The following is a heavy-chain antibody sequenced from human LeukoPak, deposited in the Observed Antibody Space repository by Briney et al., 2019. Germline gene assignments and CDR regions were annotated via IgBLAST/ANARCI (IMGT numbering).Heavy chain of an antibody. V-gene: IGHV3-30-3*01. J-gene: IGHJ4*02. CDR1: GFTFSSYA. D-gene: IGHD3-3*01. Sequence: GGSLRLSCAASGFTFSSYAMHWVRQAPGKGLEWVAVISYDGSNKYYADSVKGRFTISRDNSKNTLYLQMNSLRAEDTAVYYCARAPVDVLRFLELLSSDYWGQGTLVTVSS. CDR3: ARAPVDVLRFLELLSSDY. CDR2: ISYDGSNK.